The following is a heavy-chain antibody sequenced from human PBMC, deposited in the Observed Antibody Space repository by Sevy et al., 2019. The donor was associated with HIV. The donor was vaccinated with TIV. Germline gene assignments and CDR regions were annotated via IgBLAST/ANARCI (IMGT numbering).Heavy chain of an antibody. CDR2: ISGSGGST. CDR1: EITLSNYA. V-gene: IGHV3-23*01. D-gene: IGHD2-15*01. CDR3: AKDRAVLVGDAFDL. J-gene: IGHJ3*01. Sequence: GGSLRLSCAASEITLSNYAMNWVRQAPGRGLEWVSAISGSGGSTYYADSVKGRFTMSRDNSKNTLSLQMHSLRVEDTAVYYCAKDRAVLVGDAFDLWGQGTMVTVSS.